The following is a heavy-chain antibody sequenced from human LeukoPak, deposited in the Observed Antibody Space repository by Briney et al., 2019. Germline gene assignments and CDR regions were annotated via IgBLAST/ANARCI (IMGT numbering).Heavy chain of an antibody. CDR3: ARGEIGYYGSGSYYNEKFDY. CDR2: ISSSSSYI. V-gene: IGHV3-21*01. D-gene: IGHD3-10*01. CDR1: GFTFSSYS. Sequence: GGSLRLSGAASGFTFSSYSMNWVRQAPGKGLEWVSSISSSSSYIYYADSVKGRFTISRDNAKNSLYLQMNSLRAEDTAVYYCARGEIGYYGSGSYYNEKFDYWGQGTLVTVSS. J-gene: IGHJ4*02.